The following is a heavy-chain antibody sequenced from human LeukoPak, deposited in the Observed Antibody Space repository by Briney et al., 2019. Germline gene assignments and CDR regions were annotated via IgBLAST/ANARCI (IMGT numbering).Heavy chain of an antibody. D-gene: IGHD2-2*01. CDR2: IYYSGST. CDR1: GGSISSYY. CDR3: ARDCSSTSCYDAFDI. Sequence: SETLSLTCTVSGGSISSYYWSWIRQPPGKGLEWIGYIYYSGSTNYNPSLKSRVTISVDTSKNQFSLKLSSVTAADTAVYYCARDCSSTSCYDAFDIWGQGTVVTVSS. J-gene: IGHJ3*02. V-gene: IGHV4-59*01.